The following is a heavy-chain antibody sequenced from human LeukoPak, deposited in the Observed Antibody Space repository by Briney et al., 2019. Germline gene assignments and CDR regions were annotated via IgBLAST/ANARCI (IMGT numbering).Heavy chain of an antibody. CDR2: INYSGST. J-gene: IGHJ4*02. CDR3: ARLSAY. CDR1: GGSIISSSYY. V-gene: IGHV4-39*01. Sequence: SETLSLTCTVSGGSIISSSYYWGWIRQPPGKGLEWIGSINYSGSTYYNPSLKSRVTISVDTSKTQFSLKLSSVTAADTAVYYCARLSAYWGQGTLVTVSS.